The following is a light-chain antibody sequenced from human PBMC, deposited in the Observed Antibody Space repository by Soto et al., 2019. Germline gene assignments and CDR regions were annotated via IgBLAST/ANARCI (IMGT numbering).Light chain of an antibody. V-gene: IGKV3-11*01. Sequence: EIVLTQSPATLSLPPGERATLSCRASQSVGSYLAWYQQKPGQAPRLLIYDASNRAAGIPARFSGSGSGTDFTLTISSLEPEDFAVYYCQQRRSWRTFGHGTGL. CDR2: DAS. CDR3: QQRRSWRT. CDR1: QSVGSY. J-gene: IGKJ5*01.